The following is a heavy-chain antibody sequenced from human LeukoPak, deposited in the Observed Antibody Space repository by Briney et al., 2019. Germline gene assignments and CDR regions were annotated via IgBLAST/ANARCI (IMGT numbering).Heavy chain of an antibody. CDR3: ASSPHYYYDSSGYYDCFDY. CDR1: GGSISSGGYS. V-gene: IGHV4-30-2*01. Sequence: PSQTLSLTCAVSGGSISSGGYSWSWIRQPPGKGLEWIGYIYHSGSTYYSPSLKSRVTISVDRSKNQFSLKLSSVTAADTAVYYCASSPHYYYDSSGYYDCFDYWGQGTLVTVSS. D-gene: IGHD3-22*01. J-gene: IGHJ4*02. CDR2: IYHSGST.